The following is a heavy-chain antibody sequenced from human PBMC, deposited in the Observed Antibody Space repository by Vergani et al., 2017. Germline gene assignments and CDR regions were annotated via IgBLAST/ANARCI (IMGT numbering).Heavy chain of an antibody. Sequence: EVQLVESGGGLVQPGGSLRLSCAASGFTVSSNYMSWVRQAPGKGLEWVSVIYSGGSTYYADSVKGRFTISRDNSKNTLYLQMNSLRAEDTAVYYCARDPVSFGDDAFDIWGQGTMVTVSS. D-gene: IGHD3-10*01. V-gene: IGHV3-66*01. J-gene: IGHJ3*02. CDR1: GFTVSSNY. CDR2: IYSGGST. CDR3: ARDPVSFGDDAFDI.